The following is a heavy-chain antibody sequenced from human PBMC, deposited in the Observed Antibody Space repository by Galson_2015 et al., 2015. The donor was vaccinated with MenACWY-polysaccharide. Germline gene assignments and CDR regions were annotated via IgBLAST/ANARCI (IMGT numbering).Heavy chain of an antibody. Sequence: SLRLSCAASGFTFSSYEMNRVRQAPGKGLEWVSYISGGNTIYYADSVKGRFTISRDNAKNSLYLQMNSLRAEDTAIYYCARTAASHPFDYWGQGTLVTVSS. V-gene: IGHV3-48*03. CDR2: ISGGNTI. D-gene: IGHD6-6*01. J-gene: IGHJ4*02. CDR1: GFTFSSYE. CDR3: ARTAASHPFDY.